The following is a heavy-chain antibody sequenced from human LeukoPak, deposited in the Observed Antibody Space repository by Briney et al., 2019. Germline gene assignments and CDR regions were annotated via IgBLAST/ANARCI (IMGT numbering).Heavy chain of an antibody. D-gene: IGHD3-9*01. V-gene: IGHV3-9*03. Sequence: GRSLRLSCAASGFTFDDYAMHWVRHAPGKGLEWVSGISWNSGSIGYADSVKGRFTISRDNAKNSPYLQMNSLRAEDMALYYCAKDTVGLTLGGMDVWGKGTTVTVSS. CDR1: GFTFDDYA. CDR3: AKDTVGLTLGGMDV. J-gene: IGHJ6*04. CDR2: ISWNSGSI.